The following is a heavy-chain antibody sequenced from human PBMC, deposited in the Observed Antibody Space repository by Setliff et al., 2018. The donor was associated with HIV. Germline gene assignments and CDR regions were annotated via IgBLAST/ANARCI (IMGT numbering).Heavy chain of an antibody. V-gene: IGHV4-4*07. CDR1: GGSISGDF. CDR3: ARQFPYYYDNRGFYYGYFDY. CDR2: THASGTT. J-gene: IGHJ4*02. D-gene: IGHD3-22*01. Sequence: PSETLSLTCTVSGGSISGDFWTWIRQPAGEGLEWIGRTHASGTTQCEPSLKNRCSMSIDTSKNQFSLKLSSVTAADTAVYYCARQFPYYYDNRGFYYGYFDYWGQGTLVTVSS.